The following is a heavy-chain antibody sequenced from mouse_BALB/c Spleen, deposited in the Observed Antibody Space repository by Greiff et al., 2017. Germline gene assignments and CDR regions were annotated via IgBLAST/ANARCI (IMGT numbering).Heavy chain of an antibody. D-gene: IGHD2-13*01. CDR3: EKQGGDYEDYYAMDY. V-gene: IGHV5-17*02. Sequence: DVQLVESGGGLVQPGGSRKLSCAASGFTFSSFGMHWVRQAPEKGLEWVAYISSGSSTIYYADTVKGRFTISRDNPKNALFLQMTSLRSEDTAMYYCEKQGGDYEDYYAMDYWGQGTSVTVSS. CDR2: ISSGSSTI. CDR1: GFTFSSFG. J-gene: IGHJ4*01.